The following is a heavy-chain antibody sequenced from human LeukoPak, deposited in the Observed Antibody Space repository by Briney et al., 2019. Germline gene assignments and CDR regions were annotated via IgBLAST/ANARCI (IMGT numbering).Heavy chain of an antibody. CDR1: EFTFSSYW. J-gene: IGHJ4*02. CDR3: ARAPATNEWRCMDY. Sequence: PGGSLRLSCAASEFTFSSYWMSWVRQAPGKGLEWVANIKQDGSEKYYVDSVKGRFTISRDNAKNSLYLQMNSLRAEDTAVYYCARAPATNEWRCMDYWGQGTLVTVSS. D-gene: IGHD2-8*02. CDR2: IKQDGSEK. V-gene: IGHV3-7*01.